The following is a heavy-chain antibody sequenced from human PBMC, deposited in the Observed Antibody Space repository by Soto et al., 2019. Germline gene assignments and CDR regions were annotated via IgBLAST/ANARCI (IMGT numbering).Heavy chain of an antibody. J-gene: IGHJ4*02. D-gene: IGHD3-22*01. CDR3: ARDPLDYYDSSGYYYPFDY. Sequence: ASVTVSFAASGATFASSYLHLLRQAPGKGLEWLGIINPSGGSTSYAQKFQGRVTMTRDTSTSTVYMELSSLRSEDTAVYYCARDPLDYYDSSGYYYPFDYWGQGILVTVSS. CDR2: INPSGGST. V-gene: IGHV1-46*01. CDR1: GATFASSY.